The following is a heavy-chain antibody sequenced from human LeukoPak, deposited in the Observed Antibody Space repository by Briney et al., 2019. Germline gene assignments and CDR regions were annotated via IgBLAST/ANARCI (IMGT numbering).Heavy chain of an antibody. CDR1: GFTFSDYY. CDR2: ISSSSSYT. CDR3: AREPQYYDILTGYYHYGMDV. Sequence: PGGSLRLSCAASGFTFSDYYMSWIRQAPGKGLEWVSYISSSSSYTNYADSVKGRFTISRDNAKNSLYLQMNSLRAEDTAVYYCAREPQYYDILTGYYHYGMDVWGKGTTVTVSS. V-gene: IGHV3-11*06. D-gene: IGHD3-9*01. J-gene: IGHJ6*04.